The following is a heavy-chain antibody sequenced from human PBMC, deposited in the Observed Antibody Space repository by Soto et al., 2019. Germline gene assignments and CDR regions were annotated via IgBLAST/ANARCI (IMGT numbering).Heavy chain of an antibody. D-gene: IGHD6-19*01. CDR2: TYYRSNWRH. CDR1: GDCVSSNTAA. Sequence: PSQTLSLTCAISGDCVSSNTAAWNWTRSSPSRGLEWLGRTYYRSNWRHDYAVSVKSRITVNPDTTKNHFSLQLNSVTPDDTAVYYCARGVAGSGFDLWGQGTLVTVSS. J-gene: IGHJ4*02. V-gene: IGHV6-1*01. CDR3: ARGVAGSGFDL.